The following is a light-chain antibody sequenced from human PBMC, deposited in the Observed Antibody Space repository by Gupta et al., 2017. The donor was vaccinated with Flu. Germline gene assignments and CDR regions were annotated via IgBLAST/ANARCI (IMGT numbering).Light chain of an antibody. Sequence: AYWFQQKPAQAHRPLIYEKSNKPAGPPARFSGSIGGGTAALTLSGAQPEEEADYYCLRSESGARQVFGGGTKLTVL. CDR2: EKS. J-gene: IGLJ2*01. V-gene: IGLV7-46*01. CDR3: LRSESGARQV.